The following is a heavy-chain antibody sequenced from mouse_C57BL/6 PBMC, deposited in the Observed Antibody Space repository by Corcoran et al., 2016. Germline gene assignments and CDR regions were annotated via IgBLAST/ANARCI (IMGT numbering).Heavy chain of an antibody. V-gene: IGHV1-26*01. J-gene: IGHJ1*03. D-gene: IGHD1-1*01. CDR1: GYTFTDYY. CDR3: ARPYYYGSSYWYCDV. CDR2: INPNNGGT. Sequence: EVQLQQSGPELVKPGASVKISCKASGYTFTDYYMNWVKQSHGKSLEWIGDINPNNGGTSYNQKFKGKATLTVDKSSSTAYMELRSLTSEDSAVYYCARPYYYGSSYWYCDVWGTGTTVTVSS.